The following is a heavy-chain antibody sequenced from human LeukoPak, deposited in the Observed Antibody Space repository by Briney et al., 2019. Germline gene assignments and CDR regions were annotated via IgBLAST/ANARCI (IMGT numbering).Heavy chain of an antibody. CDR2: ILYDGSNK. CDR1: GFTFSSYG. CDR3: AKGTVEKWLVPFDC. V-gene: IGHV3-30*18. J-gene: IGHJ4*02. Sequence: GGSLRLSCAASGFTFSSYGMHWVRQAPGKGLEWVAVILYDGSNKYYADSVKGRFTISRDNSKNTLYLQMNSLRAEDTAVYYCAKGTVEKWLVPFDCWGQGTLVTLSS. D-gene: IGHD6-19*01.